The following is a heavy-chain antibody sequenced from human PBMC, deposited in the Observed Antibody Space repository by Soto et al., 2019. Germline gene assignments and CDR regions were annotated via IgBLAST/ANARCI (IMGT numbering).Heavy chain of an antibody. J-gene: IGHJ4*02. V-gene: IGHV1-2*02. CDR3: ARGNSGDDDEFDY. CDR1: AYTLTRYY. CDR2: VNPNSGGT. Sequence: SVKVSCNSSAYTLTRYYIHSVRQAPGQGLEWMGWVNPNSGGTGYAQRFQGRVTMTRDTSINSVDMELSRLRSDDTATYYCARGNSGDDDEFDYWGQGTPVTVSS. D-gene: IGHD5-12*01.